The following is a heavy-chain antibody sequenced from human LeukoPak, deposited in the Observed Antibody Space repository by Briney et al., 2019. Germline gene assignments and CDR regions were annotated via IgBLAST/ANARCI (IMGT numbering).Heavy chain of an antibody. J-gene: IGHJ4*02. CDR1: GFTFSGYA. CDR3: AKLSGDCSSAGCYPY. Sequence: GGSLRLSCAASGFTFSGYAMSWVRQAPGKGLEWVSTTSGSDGSTYYADSVKGRFTISRDNSKNTLYLQMNSLRAEDTAVYYCAKLSGDCSSAGCYPYWGQGTRVTVSS. CDR2: TSGSDGST. V-gene: IGHV3-23*01. D-gene: IGHD2-2*01.